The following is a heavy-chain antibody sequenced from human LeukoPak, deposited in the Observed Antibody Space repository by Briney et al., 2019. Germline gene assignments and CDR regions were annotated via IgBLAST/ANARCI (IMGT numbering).Heavy chain of an antibody. J-gene: IGHJ4*02. V-gene: IGHV3-23*01. CDR1: GFTFSSYA. Sequence: PGGSLRLSCAASGFTFSSYAMSWVRQAPGKGLEWVSAISGSGGSTYYADSVKGRFTISRDNSKNTLYLQMNSLRAEDTAVYYCAKDQYYYDSSGYHFFRYFDYWGQGTLVTVSS. CDR3: AKDQYYYDSSGYHFFRYFDY. D-gene: IGHD3-22*01. CDR2: ISGSGGST.